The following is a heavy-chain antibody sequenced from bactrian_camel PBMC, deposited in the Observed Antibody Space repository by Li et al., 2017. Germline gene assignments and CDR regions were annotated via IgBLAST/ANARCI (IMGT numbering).Heavy chain of an antibody. CDR1: GYTHRTYC. CDR2: ISFSGQA. V-gene: IGHV3S55*01. D-gene: IGHD1*01. J-gene: IGHJ4*01. Sequence: QVQLVESGGGSVQAGGSLRLSCAVSGYTHRTYCMGWFRQAPGKEREGVAAISFSGQAYYGDSVKGRFTISQDNASRLIHTVYLQMNSLKPEDTGMYYCAASGLLSCGGDWRFVTPGQFIGWGQGTQVTVS. CDR3: AASGLLSCGGDWRFVTPGQFIG.